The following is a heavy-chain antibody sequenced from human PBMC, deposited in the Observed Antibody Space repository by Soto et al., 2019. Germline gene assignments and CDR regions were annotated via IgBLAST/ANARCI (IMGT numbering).Heavy chain of an antibody. D-gene: IGHD6-19*01. V-gene: IGHV4-59*01. Sequence: SETLSLTCTVSGGSISSYYWSWIRQPPGKGLEWIGYIYYSGSTNYNPSLKSRVTISVDTSKNQFSLKLSSVTAADTAVYYCARDRWGSGWFDYWGQGTLVTVSS. CDR2: IYYSGST. J-gene: IGHJ4*02. CDR3: ARDRWGSGWFDY. CDR1: GGSISSYY.